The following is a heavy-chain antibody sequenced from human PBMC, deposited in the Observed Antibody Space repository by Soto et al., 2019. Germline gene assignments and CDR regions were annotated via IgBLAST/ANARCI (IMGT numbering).Heavy chain of an antibody. CDR1: GGSISRYY. CDR2: IYYSGST. CDR3: ARDARYIAAAGTFDYYYIDV. D-gene: IGHD6-13*01. V-gene: IGHV4-59*01. J-gene: IGHJ6*03. Sequence: SETLSLTCTVSGGSISRYYWSWIRQPPGKGLEWIGYIYYSGSTNYNPSLKSRVTISVDTSKNQFSLKLSSVTAADTAVYYCARDARYIAAAGTFDYYYIDVWGKGTTVTVSS.